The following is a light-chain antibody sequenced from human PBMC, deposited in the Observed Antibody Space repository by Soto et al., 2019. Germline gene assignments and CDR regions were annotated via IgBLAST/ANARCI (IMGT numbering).Light chain of an antibody. V-gene: IGLV2-14*01. Sequence: QSVLTQPASVSGSPGQSITISCTGTSSDVGGYNYVSWYQQHPGKAPKLMIYEVSKRPSGVSNRFSGSKSGNTASLTISGLQAEDEADYYCSSYTSSSTRVFSGGTKLTVL. CDR1: SSDVGGYNY. CDR3: SSYTSSSTRV. J-gene: IGLJ2*01. CDR2: EVS.